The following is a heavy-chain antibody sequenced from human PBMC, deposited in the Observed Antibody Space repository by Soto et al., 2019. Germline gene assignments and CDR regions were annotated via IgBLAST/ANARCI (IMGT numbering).Heavy chain of an antibody. D-gene: IGHD3-10*01. J-gene: IGHJ6*02. Sequence: SVRVSCKASGGTFSSYAISWVRQAPGQGLEWMGGIIPIFGTANYAQKFQGRVTITADKSTSTAYMELSSLRSEDTAVYYCARVGGVIAHVNMVRAPLDYYYYYGMDVWGQGTTVTVSS. V-gene: IGHV1-69*06. CDR2: IIPIFGTA. CDR3: ARVGGVIAHVNMVRAPLDYYYYYGMDV. CDR1: GGTFSSYA.